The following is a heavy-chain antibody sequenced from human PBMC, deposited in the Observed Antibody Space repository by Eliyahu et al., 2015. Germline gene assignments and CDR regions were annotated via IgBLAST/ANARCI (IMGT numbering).Heavy chain of an antibody. D-gene: IGHD4-17*01. Sequence: EVQLVESGGGLVKPGGSLRLSCAASGFTLRTYTMNWVRQAPGKGLEWVSSISSSSSSISYADSVKGRFTISRDNSKNSLYLQMNSLRAEDTAVYYCARVHYGDYGRASVFHIWGQGTMVTVSS. V-gene: IGHV3-21*06. CDR2: ISSSSSSI. CDR3: ARVHYGDYGRASVFHI. J-gene: IGHJ3*02. CDR1: GFTLRTYT.